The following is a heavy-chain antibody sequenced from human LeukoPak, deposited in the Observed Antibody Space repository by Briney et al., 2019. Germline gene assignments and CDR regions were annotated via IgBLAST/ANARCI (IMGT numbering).Heavy chain of an antibody. V-gene: IGHV1-24*01. Sequence: GASVKVSCKVSGYTLTELSMHWVRQAPGKGLEWMGGFDPEDGETIYAQKFQGRATMTEDTSTDTAYMELSSLRSEDTAVYYCATGFVVVVPAAMDDYWGQGTLVTVSS. D-gene: IGHD2-2*01. J-gene: IGHJ4*02. CDR3: ATGFVVVVPAAMDDY. CDR1: GYTLTELS. CDR2: FDPEDGET.